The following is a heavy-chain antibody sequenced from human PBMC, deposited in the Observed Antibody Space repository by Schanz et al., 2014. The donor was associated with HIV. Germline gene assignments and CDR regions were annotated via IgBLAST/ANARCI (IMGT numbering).Heavy chain of an antibody. V-gene: IGHV3-23*04. CDR2: ITGSGVST. J-gene: IGHJ6*02. D-gene: IGHD3-3*01. Sequence: EVHLVESGGGLVQPGGSLRLSCAASGFTFSDHYMDWVRQAPGKGLDWVSGITGSGVSTYYADSVKGRFTISRDNSKNTLYLQMNSLRAEDTAVYFCTRGRFLERGGMDVWGQGTAVTVSS. CDR1: GFTFSDHY. CDR3: TRGRFLERGGMDV.